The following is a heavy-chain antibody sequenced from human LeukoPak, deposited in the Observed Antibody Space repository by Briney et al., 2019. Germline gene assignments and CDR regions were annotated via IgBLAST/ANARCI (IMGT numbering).Heavy chain of an antibody. CDR1: GYTFTGYY. CDR3: ARGDPGYGSGGSCYSANWFDP. CDR2: INPNSGGT. V-gene: IGHV1-2*02. D-gene: IGHD2-15*01. Sequence: ASVTVSRKASGYTFTGYYMHWVRQAPGQGPEWMGWINPNSGGTNYAQTFQGRVTMTRDTSVSTDYMELSRLRSDDTAVYYCARGDPGYGSGGSCYSANWFDPWGQGTLVTVSS. J-gene: IGHJ5*02.